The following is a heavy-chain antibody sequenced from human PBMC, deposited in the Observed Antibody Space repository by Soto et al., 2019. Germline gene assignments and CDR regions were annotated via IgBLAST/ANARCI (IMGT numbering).Heavy chain of an antibody. CDR3: ARFFSGSFDY. D-gene: IGHD1-26*01. J-gene: IGHJ4*02. Sequence: QVQLQESGPGLVKPSETLSLTCTVSGGSVSSGSYYWSWIRQPPGKGLEWIGYISYSGSTNYNPALRRRVTKSVDTSEHQFSRKLSSVTAADTAVFFCARFFSGSFDYLGQGTLGTVFS. V-gene: IGHV4-61*01. CDR1: GGSVSSGSYY. CDR2: ISYSGST.